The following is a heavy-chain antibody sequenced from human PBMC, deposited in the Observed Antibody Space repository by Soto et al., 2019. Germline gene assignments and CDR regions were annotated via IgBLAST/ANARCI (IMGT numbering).Heavy chain of an antibody. CDR3: AKGLYYDSSGYYYQEGYFDL. Sequence: EVQLLESGGGLVQPGGSLRLSCAASGFTFSSYAMSWVRQAPGKGLEWVSAISGSGGSTYYADSVKGRFTISRDNSKNTLYLQMNSLRAEDTAVYYCAKGLYYDSSGYYYQEGYFDLWGRGTLVTVSS. CDR2: ISGSGGST. V-gene: IGHV3-23*01. D-gene: IGHD3-22*01. CDR1: GFTFSSYA. J-gene: IGHJ2*01.